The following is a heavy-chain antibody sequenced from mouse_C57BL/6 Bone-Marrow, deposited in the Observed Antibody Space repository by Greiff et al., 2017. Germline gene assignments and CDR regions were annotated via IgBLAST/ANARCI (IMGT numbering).Heavy chain of an antibody. CDR2: IYPRSGNT. CDR1: GYTFTSYG. Sequence: VQLQQSGAELARPGASVKLSCKASGYTFTSYGISWVKQRTGQGLEWIGEIYPRSGNTYYNEKFKGKATLTADKSSSTAYMELRSLTSEDSAVYFCARGRIYYGYDGVWWYFDVWGTGTTVTVSS. CDR3: ARGRIYYGYDGVWWYFDV. J-gene: IGHJ1*03. V-gene: IGHV1-81*01. D-gene: IGHD2-2*01.